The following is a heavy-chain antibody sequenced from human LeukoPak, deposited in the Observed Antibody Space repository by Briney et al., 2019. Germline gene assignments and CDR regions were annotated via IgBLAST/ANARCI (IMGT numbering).Heavy chain of an antibody. Sequence: KTSETLSLTCTVSGGSVSSGRYYWSWIRQPPGKGLEWIGYIYYSGSTNYNPSLKSRVTISVDTSKNQFSLKLSSVTAADTAVYYCARDFDGDYAVDYWGQGTLVTVSS. J-gene: IGHJ4*02. CDR2: IYYSGST. V-gene: IGHV4-61*01. CDR3: ARDFDGDYAVDY. D-gene: IGHD4-17*01. CDR1: GGSVSSGRYY.